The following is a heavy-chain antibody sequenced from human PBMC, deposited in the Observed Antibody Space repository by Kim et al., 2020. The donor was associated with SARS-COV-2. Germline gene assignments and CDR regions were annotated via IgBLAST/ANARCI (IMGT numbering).Heavy chain of an antibody. J-gene: IGHJ6*02. D-gene: IGHD6-13*01. V-gene: IGHV3-30*07. Sequence: GRFPISRDNSKNTLYLQMNSLRAEDTAVYYCARVGQQRGSVIYYYGMDVWGQGTTVTVSS. CDR3: ARVGQQRGSVIYYYGMDV.